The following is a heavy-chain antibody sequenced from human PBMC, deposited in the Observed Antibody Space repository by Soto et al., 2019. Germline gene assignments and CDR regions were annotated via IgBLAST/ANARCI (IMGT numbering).Heavy chain of an antibody. V-gene: IGHV4-4*07. D-gene: IGHD2-2*01. Sequence: SETVSRTCTDSGGCISSYNWSWIRQPAGKGLEWIGRIYTSGSTNYNPSLKSRVTMSVDTSKNQFSLKLSSVTAADTAVYYCARELDIVVVPAALTYYCGMDVWGQGTTVTVSS. J-gene: IGHJ6*02. CDR2: IYTSGST. CDR1: GGCISSYN. CDR3: ARELDIVVVPAALTYYCGMDV.